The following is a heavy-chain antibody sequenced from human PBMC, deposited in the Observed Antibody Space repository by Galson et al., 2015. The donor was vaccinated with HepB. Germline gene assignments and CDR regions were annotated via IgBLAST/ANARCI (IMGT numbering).Heavy chain of an antibody. Sequence: SVKVSCKASGGTFSSYAISWVRQTPGQGLEWMGGILPIFGRAHSAQKFQGRVPLPADASTNTAYMALRSLSSADTAVSSCARPFSGAPNLPYFFYWGQGTLVTVSS. V-gene: IGHV1-69*13. J-gene: IGHJ4*02. CDR2: ILPIFGRA. CDR1: GGTFSSYA. CDR3: ARPFSGAPNLPYFFY. D-gene: IGHD3-3*01.